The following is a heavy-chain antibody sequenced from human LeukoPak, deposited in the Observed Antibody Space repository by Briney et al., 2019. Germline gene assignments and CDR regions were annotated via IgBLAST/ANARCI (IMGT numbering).Heavy chain of an antibody. CDR2: ISSSGSTI. J-gene: IGHJ4*02. CDR1: GFTFSSYE. CDR3: ARRDSSGWYSSYFDY. D-gene: IGHD6-19*01. Sequence: GGSLRLXCAASGFTFSSYEMNWVRLAPGKGLEWVSYISSSGSTIYYADSVKGRFTISRDNAKNSLYLQMNSLRAEDTAVYYCARRDSSGWYSSYFDYWGQGTLVTVSS. V-gene: IGHV3-48*03.